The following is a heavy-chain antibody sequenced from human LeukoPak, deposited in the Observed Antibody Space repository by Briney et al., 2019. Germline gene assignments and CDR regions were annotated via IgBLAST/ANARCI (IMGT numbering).Heavy chain of an antibody. J-gene: IGHJ4*02. V-gene: IGHV3-30*04. CDR1: GFTFSSYA. Sequence: GGSLRLSCAASGFTFSSYAMHWVRQPPGKGLEWLAIISYDGRYIYYADSVKGRISISRDNSKNTLYLQLNSLTAEDTAVYYCARGPNQGSGFDYWGQGTLVTVSS. CDR2: ISYDGRYI. D-gene: IGHD3-10*01. CDR3: ARGPNQGSGFDY.